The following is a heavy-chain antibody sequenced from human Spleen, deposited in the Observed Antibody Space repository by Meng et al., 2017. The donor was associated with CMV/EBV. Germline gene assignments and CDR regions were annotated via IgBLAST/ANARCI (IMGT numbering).Heavy chain of an antibody. CDR2: ISRRGDIT. J-gene: IGHJ6*02. D-gene: IGHD2-21*01. Sequence: GESLKISCAASGFTFSDYYMSWIRQAPGKGLEWVAYISRRGDITYYSDSVKGRFTISRDNARNSVFLQMNSLRAEDTAVYYCAKDTGRGFPLDVVGMDVWGQGTTVTVSS. V-gene: IGHV3-11*04. CDR1: GFTFSDYY. CDR3: AKDTGRGFPLDVVGMDV.